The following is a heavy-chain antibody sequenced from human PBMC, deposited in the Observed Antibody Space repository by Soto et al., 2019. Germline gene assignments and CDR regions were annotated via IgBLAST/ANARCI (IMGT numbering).Heavy chain of an antibody. D-gene: IGHD2-15*01. Sequence: EVQLVESGGGFIYPGGSLSLSCAASGLTISNAWMNWVRQAPGKGLEWVGRIKTNTAGGATDFAAAVKGRFTVSRDDSKNTLYLQMNSLKTEDTAVYYCTTGSVEGVWGQGTTVTVSS. J-gene: IGHJ6*01. CDR2: IKTNTAGGAT. CDR1: GLTISNAW. CDR3: TTGSVEGV. V-gene: IGHV3-15*07.